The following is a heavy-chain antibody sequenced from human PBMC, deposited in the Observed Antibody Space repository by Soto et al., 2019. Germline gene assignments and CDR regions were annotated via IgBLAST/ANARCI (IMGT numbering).Heavy chain of an antibody. CDR1: GFTFSSYG. J-gene: IGHJ6*02. CDR2: IWYDGSNK. V-gene: IGHV3-33*01. CDR3: AREGAVYGMDV. Sequence: GGSLRLSCAASGFTFSSYGMHWVRQAPGKGLEWVAVIWYDGSNKYYADSVKGRFTISRDNSKNTLYLQMNSLRAEDTAVYYCAREGAVYGMDVWGQGTTVTVSS.